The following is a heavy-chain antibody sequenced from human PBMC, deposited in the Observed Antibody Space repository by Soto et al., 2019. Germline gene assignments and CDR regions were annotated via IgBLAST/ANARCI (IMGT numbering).Heavy chain of an antibody. V-gene: IGHV3-64D*06. CDR2: ISINGGST. CDR3: VKGEYYYDSSGYYPYDY. D-gene: IGHD3-22*01. CDR1: GFTFSIYA. J-gene: IGHJ4*02. Sequence: GWSLRLSCSASGFTFSIYAMHWVRQAPGKGLEYVSSISINGGSTHYADSVKGRFTISRDNSKNTQYLQMSSLRADDTALYYCVKGEYYYDSSGYYPYDYWGQGTLVTVSS.